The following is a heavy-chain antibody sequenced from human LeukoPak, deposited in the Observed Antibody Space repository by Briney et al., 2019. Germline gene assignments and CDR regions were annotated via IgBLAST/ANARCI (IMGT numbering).Heavy chain of an antibody. CDR3: ARPSIAARRGYYFDY. J-gene: IGHJ4*02. CDR2: IYYSGST. D-gene: IGHD6-6*01. Sequence: SETLSLTCTVSGGSISSSSYYWGWIRQPPGKGLEWIGSIYYSGSTYYNPSLKSRVTISVDTSKNQFSLKLSSVTAADTAVYYCARPSIAARRGYYFDYWGQGTLVTVSS. CDR1: GGSISSSSYY. V-gene: IGHV4-39*01.